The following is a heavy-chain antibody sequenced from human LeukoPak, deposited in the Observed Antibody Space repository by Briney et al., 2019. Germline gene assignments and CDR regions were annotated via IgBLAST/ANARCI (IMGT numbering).Heavy chain of an antibody. V-gene: IGHV1-8*01. CDR3: AVYDSSGYYYSNDAFDI. CDR1: GYTFTSYD. D-gene: IGHD3-22*01. CDR2: MNPNCGNT. Sequence: GASVKVSCKASGYTFTSYDINWVRQATGQGLEWMGWMNPNCGNTGYAQKFQGRVTMTRNTSISTAYMELSSLRSEDTAVYYCAVYDSSGYYYSNDAFDIWGQGTMVTVSS. J-gene: IGHJ3*02.